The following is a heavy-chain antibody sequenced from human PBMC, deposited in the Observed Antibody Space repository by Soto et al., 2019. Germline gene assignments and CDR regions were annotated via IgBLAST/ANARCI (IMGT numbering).Heavy chain of an antibody. Sequence: SETLSLTCAVYGWSFSGYYWSWIRQPPGKGLEWIGEINHSGSTNYNPSLKSRVTISVDTSKNQFSLKLSSVTAADTAVYYCARAPYGSGTKPYYFDYWGQGTLVTVSS. J-gene: IGHJ4*02. CDR2: INHSGST. V-gene: IGHV4-34*01. D-gene: IGHD3-10*01. CDR1: GWSFSGYY. CDR3: ARAPYGSGTKPYYFDY.